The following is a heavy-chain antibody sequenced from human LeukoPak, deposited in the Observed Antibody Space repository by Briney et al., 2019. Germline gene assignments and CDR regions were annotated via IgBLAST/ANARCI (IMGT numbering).Heavy chain of an antibody. V-gene: IGHV1-46*01. J-gene: IGHJ4*02. CDR1: GYTFTSYY. Sequence: ASVRVSCGASGYTFTSYYMHWVRQAPEQGLEWMGIINPSGGSTSYAQKFQGRVTMTRDTSTSTIYMELSSLRSEDTAVYYCARGAYYYDSSGYSPLHFDYWGQGTLVTVSS. D-gene: IGHD3-22*01. CDR3: ARGAYYYDSSGYSPLHFDY. CDR2: INPSGGST.